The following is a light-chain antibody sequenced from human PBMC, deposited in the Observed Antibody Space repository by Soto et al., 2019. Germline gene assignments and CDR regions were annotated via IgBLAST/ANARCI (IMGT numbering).Light chain of an antibody. Sequence: EIVMTQSPATLSVSPGERATLSCRASQSVSSNLAWYQQKPGQAPRLLIYGASTRATGIPARFRGSGSGPEFTLTISSLQSEDFAVYYCQQYNNWPSYTFGQGTKLEIK. CDR3: QQYNNWPSYT. CDR1: QSVSSN. CDR2: GAS. J-gene: IGKJ2*01. V-gene: IGKV3-15*01.